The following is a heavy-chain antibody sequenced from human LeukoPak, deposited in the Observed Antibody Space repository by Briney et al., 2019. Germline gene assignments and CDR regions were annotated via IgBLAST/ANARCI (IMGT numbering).Heavy chain of an antibody. CDR1: GFTLSSNY. CDR2: IYSGGST. Sequence: GGSLTLSCAASGFTLSSNYMSWVRQAPGKGLEGVSVIYSGGSTYYADSVKDRFTISIDNSKNTLYLQMNSLRAEDTAVYYCARDSGYYGMDVWGQGATVTVSS. V-gene: IGHV3-66*01. CDR3: ARDSGYYGMDV. J-gene: IGHJ6*02.